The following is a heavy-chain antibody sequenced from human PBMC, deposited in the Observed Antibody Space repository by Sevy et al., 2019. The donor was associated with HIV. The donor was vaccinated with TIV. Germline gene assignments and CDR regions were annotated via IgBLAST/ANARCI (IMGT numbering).Heavy chain of an antibody. CDR2: ISGSGGST. D-gene: IGHD3-22*01. CDR1: GFNFGSYA. V-gene: IGHV3-23*01. Sequence: GGSLRLSCAASGFNFGSYAMSWVRQAPGKGLEWVSAISGSGGSTYYADSVKGRFTISRDNSKKTLDLQMNSLRAGDTAIYYCAKDNHYDSRGYYYGMRPSEGAFDIWGQGTMVTVSS. J-gene: IGHJ3*02. CDR3: AKDNHYDSRGYYYGMRPSEGAFDI.